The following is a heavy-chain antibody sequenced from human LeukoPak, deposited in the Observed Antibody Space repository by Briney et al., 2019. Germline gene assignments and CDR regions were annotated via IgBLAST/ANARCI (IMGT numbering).Heavy chain of an antibody. Sequence: KTSETLSLTCAVYGGSFSGYYWSWIRQPPGRGLEWIGEINHSGSTNYNPSLKSRVTISVDTSKNQFSLKLSSVTAADTAVYYCASSGSFENYYRPVVDYYYYMDVWGKGTTVTVSS. J-gene: IGHJ6*03. D-gene: IGHD1-26*01. CDR3: ASSGSFENYYRPVVDYYYYMDV. V-gene: IGHV4-34*01. CDR2: INHSGST. CDR1: GGSFSGYY.